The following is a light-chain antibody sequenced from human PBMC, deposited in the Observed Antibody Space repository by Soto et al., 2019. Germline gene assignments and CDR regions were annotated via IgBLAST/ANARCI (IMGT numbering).Light chain of an antibody. V-gene: IGKV1-39*01. Sequence: IHMTQSPSSLSASVGDRITVTCRASQRITTYVNWYQLKPGEAPKLLISTSGTLQRGVPSRFSDSGSRTDFTLTITRLQPADFATYFCQQSDSTPYTLGQGTKLEIK. J-gene: IGKJ2*01. CDR3: QQSDSTPYT. CDR1: QRITTY. CDR2: TSG.